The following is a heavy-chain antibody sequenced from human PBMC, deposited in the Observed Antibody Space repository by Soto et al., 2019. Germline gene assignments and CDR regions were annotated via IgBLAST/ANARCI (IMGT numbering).Heavy chain of an antibody. CDR1: GGSIRSYY. Sequence: SETLSVTCTVSGGSIRSYYWSWSRQAPGKGLEWIGYLYNSGSTVYNPSLKSRVTISVDTSKNQFSLKLNSVTAADTAVYYCARDLWGYCGTDCYPLDVWGQGTTVT. CDR2: LYNSGST. CDR3: ARDLWGYCGTDCYPLDV. V-gene: IGHV4-59*01. J-gene: IGHJ6*02. D-gene: IGHD2-21*02.